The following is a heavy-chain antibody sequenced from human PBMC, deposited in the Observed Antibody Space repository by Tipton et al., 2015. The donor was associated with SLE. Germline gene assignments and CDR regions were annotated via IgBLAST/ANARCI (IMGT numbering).Heavy chain of an antibody. CDR3: ARGEMATMGFDY. J-gene: IGHJ4*02. CDR1: GYSINNGYF. V-gene: IGHV4-38-2*02. CDR2: ISHSGDT. Sequence: LRLSCTVSGYSINNGYFWGWIRQPPGKGPEWIATISHSGDTYYDPSLKSRVTISLDTSKNQFSLRLTSVTASDTAVYYCARGEMATMGFDYWGQGTLVTVSS. D-gene: IGHD5-24*01.